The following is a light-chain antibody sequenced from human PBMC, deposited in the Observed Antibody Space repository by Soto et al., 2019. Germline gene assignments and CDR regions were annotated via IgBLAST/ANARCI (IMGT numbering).Light chain of an antibody. CDR3: QQSYSSPPT. CDR1: QSVTSSY. V-gene: IGKV3-20*01. J-gene: IGKJ1*01. Sequence: EIVLTQSPGTLSLSPGERATLACMASQSVTSSYLAWYQQRPGQAPRLLIYGTSSRATGIPDRFSGSGSGIDFTLTISSLQPEDFATYYCQQSYSSPPTFGQGTKVDIK. CDR2: GTS.